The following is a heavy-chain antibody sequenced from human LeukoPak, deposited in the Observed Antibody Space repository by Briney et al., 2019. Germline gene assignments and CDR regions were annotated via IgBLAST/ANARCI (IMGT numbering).Heavy chain of an antibody. Sequence: PGASLRLSCAASGFTFSSYAMSWVRQAPGKGLEWVSAISGIGGSTYYADSVKGRFTISRDNSKNTLYLQMNSLRAENTAVYYCAKDSEQWLVRYYYYGMDVWVQGTTVTVSS. D-gene: IGHD6-19*01. J-gene: IGHJ6*02. CDR2: ISGIGGST. CDR3: AKDSEQWLVRYYYYGMDV. V-gene: IGHV3-23*01. CDR1: GFTFSSYA.